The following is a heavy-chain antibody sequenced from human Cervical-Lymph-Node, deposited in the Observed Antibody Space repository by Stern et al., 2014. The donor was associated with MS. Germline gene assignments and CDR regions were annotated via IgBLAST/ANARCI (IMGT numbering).Heavy chain of an antibody. D-gene: IGHD6-19*01. CDR3: AREVAGHRLGMMDV. J-gene: IGHJ6*02. CDR1: GYTFTYYY. Sequence: QVQLMQSGAEVKKPGASVKVSCKASGYTFTYYYMHWVRQAPGQGLAWMGIINPSGGSTSYARKFQGRVTMTRDTSTSTVYMELRSLRSEDTAVYYCAREVAGHRLGMMDVWGQGTTVTVSS. CDR2: INPSGGST. V-gene: IGHV1-46*01.